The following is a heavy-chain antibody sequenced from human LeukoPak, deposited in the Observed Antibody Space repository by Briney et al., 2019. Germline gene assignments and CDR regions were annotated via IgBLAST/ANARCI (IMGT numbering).Heavy chain of an antibody. Sequence: PSETLSLTCTVSGGSISSYYWSWIRQPPGKGLEWIGYIYYSGSTNYNPSLKSRVTISVDTSKNQFSLKLSSVTAADTAVYYCARDGLGAFDIWGQGTMVTASS. CDR1: GGSISSYY. D-gene: IGHD3/OR15-3a*01. V-gene: IGHV4-59*01. CDR3: ARDGLGAFDI. J-gene: IGHJ3*02. CDR2: IYYSGST.